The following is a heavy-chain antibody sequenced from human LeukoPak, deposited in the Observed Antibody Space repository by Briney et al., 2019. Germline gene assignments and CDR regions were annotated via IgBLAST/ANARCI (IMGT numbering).Heavy chain of an antibody. V-gene: IGHV1-2*02. CDR3: ASWGGGFSGYAVVDYYYGMDV. J-gene: IGHJ6*02. D-gene: IGHD5-12*01. Sequence: GASVKVSCKASGYTFTGYYMHWVRQAPGQGLEWMGWINPNSGGTNYAQKFQGRVTMTRDTSISTAYMELSRLRSDDTAVYYCASWGGGFSGYAVVDYYYGMDVWGQGTTVTVSS. CDR2: INPNSGGT. CDR1: GYTFTGYY.